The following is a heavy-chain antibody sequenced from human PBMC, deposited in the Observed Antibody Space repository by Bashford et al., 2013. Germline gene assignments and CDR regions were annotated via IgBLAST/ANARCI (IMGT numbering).Heavy chain of an antibody. CDR1: GFTFSDHY. D-gene: IGHD2-2*01. Sequence: GSLRLSCAASGFTFSDHYMSWIARLRREGARSGLAYITSSGSSHTTQTLXRAGSPVSRDNAKNSLYLQMDSLRVEDTALYYCAKTVPAARHHYWYFRSLGPWHLVTVSS. CDR3: AKTVPAARHHYWYFRS. CDR2: ITSSGSS. V-gene: IGHV3-11*01. J-gene: IGHJ2*01.